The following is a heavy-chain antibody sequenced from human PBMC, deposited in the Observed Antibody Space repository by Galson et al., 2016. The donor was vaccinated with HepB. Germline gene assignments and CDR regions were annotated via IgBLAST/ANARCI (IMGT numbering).Heavy chain of an antibody. V-gene: IGHV3-30*03. Sequence: SLRLSCAASGITFSRYWMTWVRQAPGKGLEWVALISYDGKSESYADSVKGRVTISRDNSKKTLYLQMDSLRNDDTAVYYCARGKGADYKDAFELWGQGTRVTVSS. CDR2: ISYDGKSE. CDR1: GITFSRYW. J-gene: IGHJ3*01. D-gene: IGHD4-11*01. CDR3: ARGKGADYKDAFEL.